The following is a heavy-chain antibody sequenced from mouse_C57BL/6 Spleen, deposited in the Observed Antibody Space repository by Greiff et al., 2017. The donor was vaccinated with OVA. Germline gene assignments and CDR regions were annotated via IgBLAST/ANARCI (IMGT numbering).Heavy chain of an antibody. CDR1: GFTFSDYG. CDR2: ISNLAYSI. CDR3: ARHEGFGAMDY. J-gene: IGHJ4*01. V-gene: IGHV5-15*01. Sequence: DVMLVESGGGLVQPGGSLKLSCAASGFTFSDYGMAWVRQAPRKGPEWVAFISNLAYSIYYADTVTGRFTISRENAKNTLYLEMSSLRSEDTAMYYCARHEGFGAMDYWGQGTSVTVSS.